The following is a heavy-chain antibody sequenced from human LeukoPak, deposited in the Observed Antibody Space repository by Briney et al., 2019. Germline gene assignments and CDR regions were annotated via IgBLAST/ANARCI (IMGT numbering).Heavy chain of an antibody. V-gene: IGHV4-59*01. J-gene: IGHJ4*02. D-gene: IGHD3-16*01. CDR3: ARAAIGGALYYFDY. CDR1: GGSICSYY. CDR2: IYYSGST. Sequence: SETLSLTCTVSGGSICSYYWSWIRQPPGKGLEWIGYIYYSGSTNYNPSLKSRVTISVDTSENQFSLKLSSVTAADTAVYYCARAAIGGALYYFDYWGQGTLVTVSS.